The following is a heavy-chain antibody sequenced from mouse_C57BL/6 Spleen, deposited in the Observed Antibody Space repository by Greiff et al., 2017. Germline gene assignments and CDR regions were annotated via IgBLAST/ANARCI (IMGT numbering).Heavy chain of an antibody. CDR1: GYSFTDYN. Sequence: EVHLVESGPELVKPGASVKISCKASGYSFTDYNMNWVKQSNGKSLEWIGVINPNYGTTSYNQKFKGKATLTVDLSSSTAYMQLNSLTSEDSAVYYCARGDGYPAYFDYWGQGTTLTVSS. J-gene: IGHJ2*01. D-gene: IGHD2-3*01. V-gene: IGHV1-39*01. CDR2: INPNYGTT. CDR3: ARGDGYPAYFDY.